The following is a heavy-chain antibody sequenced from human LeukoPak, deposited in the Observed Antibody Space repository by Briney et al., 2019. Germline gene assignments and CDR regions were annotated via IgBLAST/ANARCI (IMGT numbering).Heavy chain of an antibody. V-gene: IGHV3-23*01. J-gene: IGHJ4*02. CDR2: ISGSGGST. CDR1: GFTFSSYA. Sequence: GGSLRLSCAASGFTFSSYAMSWVRQAPGKGLEWVSAISGSGGSTYYADSVKGRFTISRDNSKNTLYLQMNSLRAEDTAVYYCAIPGRDYDSSGYYFDYWGQGTLVTVSS. D-gene: IGHD3-22*01. CDR3: AIPGRDYDSSGYYFDY.